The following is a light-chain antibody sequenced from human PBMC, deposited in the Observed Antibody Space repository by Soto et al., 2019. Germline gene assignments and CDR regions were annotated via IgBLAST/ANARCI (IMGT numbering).Light chain of an antibody. CDR3: QSYDSSNHRV. CDR1: SGSIASNY. J-gene: IGLJ3*02. V-gene: IGLV6-57*03. CDR2: EDN. Sequence: NFMLTQPHSVSEPPGKTVTISCTRSSGSIASNYVQWYQQRPGSAPTTVIYEDNQRPSGVPDRFSGSIDSSSNSASLTISGLKTEDEADYYCQSYDSSNHRVFGGGTKVTVL.